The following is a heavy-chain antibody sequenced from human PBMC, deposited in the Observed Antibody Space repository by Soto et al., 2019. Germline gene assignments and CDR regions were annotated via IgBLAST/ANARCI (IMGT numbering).Heavy chain of an antibody. V-gene: IGHV3-30*18. CDR3: AKDLLPVVVAAPFDY. CDR2: ISYDGSNK. CDR1: GFTFSSYG. D-gene: IGHD2-15*01. Sequence: PGGSLRLSCAASGFTFSSYGMHWVRQAPGKGLEWVAIISYDGSNKYYADSVKGRFTISRDNSKNTLYLQMNSLRAEDTAVYYCAKDLLPVVVAAPFDYWGQGTLVTSPQ. J-gene: IGHJ4*02.